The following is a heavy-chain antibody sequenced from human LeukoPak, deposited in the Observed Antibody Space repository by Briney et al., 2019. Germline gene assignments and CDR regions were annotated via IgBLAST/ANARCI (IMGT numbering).Heavy chain of an antibody. CDR2: IKEDGSEK. V-gene: IGHV3-7*01. J-gene: IGHJ4*02. D-gene: IGHD1-26*01. CDR1: GFTFSRNW. Sequence: AGGSLRLSCAASGFTFSRNWMSWVRQAPGKGLEWVANIKEDGSEKYYVDSVKGRFTSSRDNAKNALYLQMNSLRAEDTAVYYCARDLPLYSGSYSDYWGQGTLVTVSS. CDR3: ARDLPLYSGSYSDY.